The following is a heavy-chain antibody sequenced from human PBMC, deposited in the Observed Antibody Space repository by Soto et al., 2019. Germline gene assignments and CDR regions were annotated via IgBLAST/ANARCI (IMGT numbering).Heavy chain of an antibody. CDR3: VHRGPVDETGMGFDF. Sequence: QITLRESGHALVKPTQTLTLTCTFSGFSLNSRGVGVGWVRQPPGKALEWLAIVYWDDDKRYRPSLRSRLSRRKDTPKNQVVLTLTNTDPVDTATYYCVHRGPVDETGMGFDFWGQGSLVTVSS. CDR2: VYWDDDK. V-gene: IGHV2-5*02. CDR1: GFSLNSRGVG. J-gene: IGHJ4*02. D-gene: IGHD3-9*01.